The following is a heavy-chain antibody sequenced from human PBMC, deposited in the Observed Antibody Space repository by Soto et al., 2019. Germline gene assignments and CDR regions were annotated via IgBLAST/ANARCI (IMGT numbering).Heavy chain of an antibody. Sequence: QVQLVQSGAEVKKPGSSVKVSCTASGGPFSSYAINWVRQAPGQGLEWMGVITPMLGAPHYAQNFKGRITITADNSTNTAYMELSSLASGDTAVYFCARVFTGRRFDPWGQGTLVTVSS. CDR3: ARVFTGRRFDP. CDR1: GGPFSSYA. V-gene: IGHV1-69*06. J-gene: IGHJ5*02. CDR2: ITPMLGAP. D-gene: IGHD3-10*02.